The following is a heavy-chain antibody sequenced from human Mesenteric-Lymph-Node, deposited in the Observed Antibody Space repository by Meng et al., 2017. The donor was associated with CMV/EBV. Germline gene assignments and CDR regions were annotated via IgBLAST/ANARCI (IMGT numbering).Heavy chain of an antibody. CDR1: GFTFSDYY. V-gene: IGHV3-11*01. CDR2: ISSSGSTI. D-gene: IGHD6-6*01. CDR3: ARDERGYSSSSTLYYYYGMDV. Sequence: SCAASGFTFSDYYMSWIRQAPGKGLEWVSYISSSGSTIYYADSVKGRFTISRDNAKNSLYLQMNSLRAEDTAVYYCARDERGYSSSSTLYYYYGMDVWGQGTTVTVSS. J-gene: IGHJ6*02.